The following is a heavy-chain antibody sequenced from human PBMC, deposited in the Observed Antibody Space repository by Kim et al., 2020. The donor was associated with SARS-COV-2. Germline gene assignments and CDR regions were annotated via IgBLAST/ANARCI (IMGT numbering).Heavy chain of an antibody. J-gene: IGHJ4*02. D-gene: IGHD1-26*01. V-gene: IGHV3-74*01. CDR2: IHSDGSST. Sequence: LSLTCAASGFTFSSYWMHWVRQAPGKGLVWVSRIHSDGSSTSYADSVKGRFTISRDNTNNTLYLQMNSLRAEDTAVYYCAKGGSYPLDYWGQGTLVIVSS. CDR1: GFTFSSYW. CDR3: AKGGSYPLDY.